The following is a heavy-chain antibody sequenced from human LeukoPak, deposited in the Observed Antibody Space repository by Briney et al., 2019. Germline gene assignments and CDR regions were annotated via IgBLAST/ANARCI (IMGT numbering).Heavy chain of an antibody. V-gene: IGHV3-66*01. J-gene: IGHJ6*02. CDR1: GFTVSSNY. D-gene: IGHD1-14*01. CDR3: ARDWSGDHHYYYGMDV. Sequence: QPGGSLRLSCAASGFTVSSNYMSWVRQAPGKELEWVSVIYSGGSTYYADSVKGRFTISRDNSKNTLYLQMNSLRAEDTAVYYCARDWSGDHHYYYGMDVWGQGTTVTVSS. CDR2: IYSGGST.